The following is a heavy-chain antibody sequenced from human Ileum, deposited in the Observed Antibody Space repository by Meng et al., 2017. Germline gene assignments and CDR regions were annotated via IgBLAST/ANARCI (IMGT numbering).Heavy chain of an antibody. CDR1: GGFFSGYY. D-gene: IGHD4-17*01. Sequence: QVQPQQWGAGLLKASETLSLTCAVYGGFFSGYYWNYIRQPPGKGLEGIGEISHSGSTNCNPSLKSRVTISVDTSTNQFSLKLISVTAADTAVYYCARRAHYGDPPRWGQGTLVTVSS. J-gene: IGHJ4*02. CDR2: ISHSGST. CDR3: ARRAHYGDPPR. V-gene: IGHV4-34*01.